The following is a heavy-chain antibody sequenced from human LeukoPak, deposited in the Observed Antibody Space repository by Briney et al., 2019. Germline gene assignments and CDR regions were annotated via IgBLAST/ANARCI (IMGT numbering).Heavy chain of an antibody. Sequence: SGTLSLTCAVSGDSISRSIWWTWVRQPPGKGLEWIGEISLSGSTNYNPSLRSRVTISLDKSNNQFSLKLTSVTAADTAVYYCASRWVLTGEPYWGQGTLVIVSS. D-gene: IGHD7-27*01. CDR2: ISLSGST. CDR3: ASRWVLTGEPY. CDR1: GDSISRSIW. V-gene: IGHV4-4*02. J-gene: IGHJ4*02.